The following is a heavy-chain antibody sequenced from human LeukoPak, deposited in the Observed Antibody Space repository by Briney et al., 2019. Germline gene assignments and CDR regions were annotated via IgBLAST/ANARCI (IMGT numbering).Heavy chain of an antibody. CDR2: IYYSGST. CDR3: AREHYDILTGLDAFDI. Sequence: TTSETLSLTCTVSGGSISSYYWSWIRQPPGKGLEWIGYIYYSGSTNYNPSLKSRVTISVDTSKNQFSLKLSSVTAADTAVYYCAREHYDILTGLDAFDIWGQGTMVTVSS. CDR1: GGSISSYY. J-gene: IGHJ3*02. V-gene: IGHV4-59*01. D-gene: IGHD3-9*01.